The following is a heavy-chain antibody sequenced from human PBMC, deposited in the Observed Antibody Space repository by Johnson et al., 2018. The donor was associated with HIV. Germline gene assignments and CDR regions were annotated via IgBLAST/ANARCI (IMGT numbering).Heavy chain of an antibody. J-gene: IGHJ3*02. CDR1: GFTFSSYG. V-gene: IGHV3-33*01. CDR2: IWYDGSNK. CDR3: ARDFSVRAFDI. Sequence: QEQLVESGGGVVQPGRSLRLSCAASGFTFSSYGMHWVRQAPGKGLEWVAVIWYDGSNKYYADSVKGRFTISRDNSKNTLYLQMNSLRAEDTAGYYCARDFSVRAFDIWGQGTMVTVSS. D-gene: IGHD3-10*01.